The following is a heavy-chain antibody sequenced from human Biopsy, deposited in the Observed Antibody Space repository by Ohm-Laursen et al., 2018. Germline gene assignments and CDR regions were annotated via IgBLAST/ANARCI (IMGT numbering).Heavy chain of an antibody. D-gene: IGHD3-10*01. CDR2: VNPNSGAT. CDR3: ARDRMTDVFGGPTRTDVFDS. Sequence: GASVKVSCKASGYTFNDYYIHWVRQSPGQGLEGMGWVNPNSGATNSAEKFRGRVTFTRDTSISAVYIELRRLKSDDAAVYFCARDRMTDVFGGPTRTDVFDSWGQGTPVTVSS. J-gene: IGHJ4*02. CDR1: GYTFNDYY. V-gene: IGHV1-2*02.